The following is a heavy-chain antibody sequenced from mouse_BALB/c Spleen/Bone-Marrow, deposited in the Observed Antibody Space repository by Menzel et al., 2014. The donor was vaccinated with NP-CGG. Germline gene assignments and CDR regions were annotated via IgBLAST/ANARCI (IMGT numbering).Heavy chain of an antibody. V-gene: IGHV14-3*02. CDR2: IDPANGNT. D-gene: IGHD1-1*01. Sequence: EVQLQQSGAELVKPGASVKLPCTASGFNIKDTYMHWVKQRPEQGLEWIGRIDPANGNTKYDPKFQGKATITADRSSNTAYMQLSRLTSEDAAVYYCACYCYGSSRFAYWGQGTLVTGSA. CDR1: GFNIKDTY. CDR3: ACYCYGSSRFAY. J-gene: IGHJ3*01.